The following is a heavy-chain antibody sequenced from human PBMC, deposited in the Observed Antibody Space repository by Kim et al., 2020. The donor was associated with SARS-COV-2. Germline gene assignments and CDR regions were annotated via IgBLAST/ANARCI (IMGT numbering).Heavy chain of an antibody. V-gene: IGHV1-69*13. Sequence: SVKVSCKASGGTFSSYAISWVRQAPGQGLEWMGGIIPIFGTANYAQKFQGRVTITADESTSTAYMELSSLRSEDTAVYYCARVGGILLWFGELSDYGMDVWGQGTTVTVSS. CDR1: GGTFSSYA. CDR2: IIPIFGTA. CDR3: ARVGGILLWFGELSDYGMDV. D-gene: IGHD3-10*01. J-gene: IGHJ6*02.